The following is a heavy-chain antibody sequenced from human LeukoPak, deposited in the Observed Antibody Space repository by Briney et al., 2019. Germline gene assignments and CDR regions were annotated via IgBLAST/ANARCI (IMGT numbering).Heavy chain of an antibody. CDR2: INPNSGGT. CDR3: ARPMETYYYDSSGYYGWAFDI. J-gene: IGHJ3*02. D-gene: IGHD3-22*01. CDR1: GYTFTGYY. V-gene: IGHV1-2*02. Sequence: ASVKVSCKASGYTFTGYYMHWARQAPGQGLEWMGWINPNSGGTNYAQKFQGRVTMTRDTSISTAYMELSRLRSDDTAVYYCARPMETYYYDSSGYYGWAFDIWGQGTMVTVSS.